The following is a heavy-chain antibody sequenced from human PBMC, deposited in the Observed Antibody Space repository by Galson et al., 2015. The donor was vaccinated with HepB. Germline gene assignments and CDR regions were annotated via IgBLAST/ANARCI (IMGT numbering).Heavy chain of an antibody. Sequence: CAISGDSVSSNSAAWNWIRQSPSRGLEWLGRTYYRSKWYNDYAVSVKSRITINPDTSKNQFSLQLNSVTPEDTAVYYCARDLYSSGWYGNRYYYYGMDVWGQGTTVTVSS. CDR2: TYYRSKWYN. V-gene: IGHV6-1*01. CDR1: GDSVSSNSAA. J-gene: IGHJ6*02. D-gene: IGHD6-19*01. CDR3: ARDLYSSGWYGNRYYYYGMDV.